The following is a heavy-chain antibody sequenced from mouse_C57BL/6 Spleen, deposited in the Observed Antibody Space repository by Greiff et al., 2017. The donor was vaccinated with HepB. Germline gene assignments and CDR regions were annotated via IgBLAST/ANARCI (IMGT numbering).Heavy chain of an antibody. Sequence: QVQLQQPGAELVKPGASVKLSCKASGYTFTSYWMQWVKQRPGQGLEWIGEIDPSDSYTNYNQKFKGKATLTVDTSAITAYMQLSSLTSEDSAVYYCARYYGSRGYWGQGTTLTVSS. CDR3: ARYYGSRGY. J-gene: IGHJ2*01. CDR1: GYTFTSYW. CDR2: IDPSDSYT. V-gene: IGHV1-50*01. D-gene: IGHD1-1*01.